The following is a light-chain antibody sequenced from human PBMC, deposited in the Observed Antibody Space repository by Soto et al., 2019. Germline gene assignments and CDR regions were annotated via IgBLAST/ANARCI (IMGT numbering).Light chain of an antibody. CDR2: KAS. CDR1: QSIISY. J-gene: IGKJ4*02. CDR3: QHHHPPPFT. Sequence: DLQRTKAPSTLSAAVGDRVTITCRARQSIISYFAWYQENPWRAPQLMIYKASSLEDGIPSRFGGSGSGTEFTLSIISLQPDDFATYYCQHHHPPPFTFGGGTQVEI. V-gene: IGKV1-5*03.